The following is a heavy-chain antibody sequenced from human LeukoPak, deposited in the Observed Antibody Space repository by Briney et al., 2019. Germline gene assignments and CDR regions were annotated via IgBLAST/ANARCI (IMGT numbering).Heavy chain of an antibody. Sequence: SETLSLTCNVSGGSISSNYWSWIRQPPGKGLEWIGYIYYSGSTNYNPSLKSRVTISVDTSKNQFSLKLSSVTAADTAVYYCARVRIAAAGTPLFDYWGQGTLVTVSS. V-gene: IGHV4-59*01. CDR3: ARVRIAAAGTPLFDY. J-gene: IGHJ4*02. CDR2: IYYSGST. CDR1: GGSISSNY. D-gene: IGHD6-13*01.